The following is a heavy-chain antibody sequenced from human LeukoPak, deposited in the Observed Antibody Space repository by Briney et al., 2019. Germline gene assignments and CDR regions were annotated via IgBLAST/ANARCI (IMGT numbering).Heavy chain of an antibody. CDR1: GYTFTSYA. CDR3: ARVLGLGIDYYYGMDV. D-gene: IGHD7-27*01. V-gene: IGHV1-3*01. Sequence: ASVKVSCKATGYTFTSYAIHWVRQAPGQRLEWMGWINAGNGNTKYSQKFQGRVTITRDTSASTAYMELSSLRSEDTAVYYCARVLGLGIDYYYGMDVWGQGTTVTVSS. J-gene: IGHJ6*02. CDR2: INAGNGNT.